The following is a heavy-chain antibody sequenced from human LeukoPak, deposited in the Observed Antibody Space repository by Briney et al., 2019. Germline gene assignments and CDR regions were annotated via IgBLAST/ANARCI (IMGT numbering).Heavy chain of an antibody. CDR3: ARDLESGSFFPYSYGMDV. D-gene: IGHD1-26*01. J-gene: IGHJ6*02. Sequence: GSLRLSFAASGFPFSTYAMSWVRPAPGKGLEWVSSINAGGDTTYYADSVRGRFTISRENSMSTVYLQMNSLRAEDTAVYYCARDLESGSFFPYSYGMDVWGQGTTVTVSS. CDR1: GFPFSTYA. V-gene: IGHV3-23*01. CDR2: INAGGDTT.